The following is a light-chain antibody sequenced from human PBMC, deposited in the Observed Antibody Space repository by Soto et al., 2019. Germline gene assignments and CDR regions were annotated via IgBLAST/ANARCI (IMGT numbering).Light chain of an antibody. V-gene: IGKV3-11*01. CDR1: QRVSSF. Sequence: EGVLTRCPASVALSPGERATRSCTASQRVSSFLSWYQQNPGQAPRRLIYDVSKRATDIPARFSVSGSGTEFTLTIISLEPEDFAVYYCQHRSNWPITFGQGTRLEIK. J-gene: IGKJ5*01. CDR2: DVS. CDR3: QHRSNWPIT.